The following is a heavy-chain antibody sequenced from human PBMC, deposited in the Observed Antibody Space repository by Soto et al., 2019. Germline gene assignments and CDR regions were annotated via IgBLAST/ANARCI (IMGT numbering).Heavy chain of an antibody. CDR2: VSYDGSKK. J-gene: IGHJ5*01. CDR3: ARWVSVSMSDNSGDYDS. D-gene: IGHD3-22*01. V-gene: IGHV3-30*03. Sequence: QVQLVESGGGVVQPGTSLRLTCAGSGFTFSRNGMHWVRQAPGKGLEWVALVSYDGSKKYYVDSVKGRFTISRDNSENTLYLQMNSLRAEDTAVYYCARWVSVSMSDNSGDYDSWGQGTVVTVSS. CDR1: GFTFSRNG.